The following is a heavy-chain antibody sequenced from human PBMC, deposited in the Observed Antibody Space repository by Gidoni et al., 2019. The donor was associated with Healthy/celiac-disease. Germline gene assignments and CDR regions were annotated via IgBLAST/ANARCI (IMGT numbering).Heavy chain of an antibody. J-gene: IGHJ4*02. CDR3: ASRRGYSYGYQGF. CDR2: IYSGGST. D-gene: IGHD5-18*01. V-gene: IGHV3-66*01. Sequence: EVQLVESGGGLVQPGGSLRLSCAASGFTVSSNYMSWVRQAPGKGLEFVSVIYSGGSTYYADSVKGRFTISRDNSKNTLYLQMNSLSAEDTAVYYCASRRGYSYGYQGFWGQGTLVTVSS. CDR1: GFTVSSNY.